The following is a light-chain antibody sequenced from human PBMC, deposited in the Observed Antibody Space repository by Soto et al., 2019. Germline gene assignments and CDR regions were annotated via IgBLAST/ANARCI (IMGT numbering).Light chain of an antibody. V-gene: IGLV1-51*01. J-gene: IGLJ1*01. CDR2: DNN. CDR3: GTWDSSLSAGV. Sequence: QSGLTQPPSVSAAPGQKVTISCSGSSSNMGNNYVSWYQQLPGTAPKLLIYDNNKRPSGIPDRFSGSKSGTSATLGITGLQTGDEADYYCGTWDSSLSAGVFGTGTKVTVL. CDR1: SSNMGNNY.